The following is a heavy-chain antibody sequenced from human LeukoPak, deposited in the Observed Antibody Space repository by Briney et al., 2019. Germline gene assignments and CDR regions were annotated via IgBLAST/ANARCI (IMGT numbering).Heavy chain of an antibody. D-gene: IGHD3-3*01. CDR1: GFTFSSYS. J-gene: IGHJ5*02. CDR3: ASHYDTLDSGRRPGSWFDP. V-gene: IGHV3-21*01. CDR2: ISSSSSYI. Sequence: GGSLRLSCAASGFTFSSYSMNWVRQAPGKGLEWVSSISSSSSYIYYADSVKGRFTISRDNAKNSLYLQMNSLRAEDTAVYYCASHYDTLDSGRRPGSWFDPWGQGTLVTVSS.